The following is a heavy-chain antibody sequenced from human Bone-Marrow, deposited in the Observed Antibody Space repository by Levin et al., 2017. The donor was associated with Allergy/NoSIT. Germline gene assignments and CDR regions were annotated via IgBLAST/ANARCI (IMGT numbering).Heavy chain of an antibody. CDR3: TTGRIPGLMDV. Sequence: TGGSLRLSCAASGFTFSNAWMSWVRQAPGKGLEWVGRIKSKTDGGTTDYAAPVKGRFTISRDDSKNTLYLQMNSLKTEDTAVYYCTTGRIPGLMDVWGQGTTVTVSS. CDR1: GFTFSNAW. V-gene: IGHV3-15*01. D-gene: IGHD2-2*02. CDR2: IKSKTDGGTT. J-gene: IGHJ6*02.